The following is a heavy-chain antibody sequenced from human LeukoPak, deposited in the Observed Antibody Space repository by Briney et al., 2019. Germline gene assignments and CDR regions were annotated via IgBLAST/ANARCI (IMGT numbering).Heavy chain of an antibody. Sequence: SETLSLTCAVSGYSISSGYYWGWIRQPPGKGLEWMGSIYHSGSTYYNPSLKSRVTISVDTSKNQFSLKLSSVTAADTAVYYCARRTGYSSGWYGGEFDYWGQGTLVTVSS. V-gene: IGHV4-38-2*01. J-gene: IGHJ4*02. CDR3: ARRTGYSSGWYGGEFDY. D-gene: IGHD6-19*01. CDR1: GYSISSGYY. CDR2: IYHSGST.